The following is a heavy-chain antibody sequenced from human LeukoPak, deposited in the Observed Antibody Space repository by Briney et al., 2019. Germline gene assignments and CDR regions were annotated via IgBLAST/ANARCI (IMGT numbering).Heavy chain of an antibody. Sequence: GGSLRLSCAASGFTVSSNYMSWVRQAPGKGLEWVSIIYSGGSTFYADSVKGRFTISRDNSKNTLYLQMNSLRAEDTAVYYCAKSPTAVAASYDYWGQGTLVTVSS. D-gene: IGHD2-15*01. V-gene: IGHV3-53*01. CDR2: IYSGGST. CDR3: AKSPTAVAASYDY. CDR1: GFTVSSNY. J-gene: IGHJ4*02.